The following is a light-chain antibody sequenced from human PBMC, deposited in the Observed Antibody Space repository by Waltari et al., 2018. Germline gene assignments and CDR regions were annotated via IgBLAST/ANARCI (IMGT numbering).Light chain of an antibody. V-gene: IGLV2-23*02. J-gene: IGLJ1*01. Sequence: QSALTQPASVSGSPGQSITISCTGTISDVGSYNLVSWYQQHPGKAPKLMIYEVSKRPSGVSNRFSGSKSGNTASLTISGLQAEDEADYYCCSYAGSSTFAYVFGTGTKVTVL. CDR1: ISDVGSYNL. CDR2: EVS. CDR3: CSYAGSSTFAYV.